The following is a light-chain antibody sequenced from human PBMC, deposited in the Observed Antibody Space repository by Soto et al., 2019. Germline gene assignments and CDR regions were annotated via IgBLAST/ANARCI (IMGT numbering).Light chain of an antibody. CDR1: SSNIGAGYD. J-gene: IGLJ3*02. CDR2: ANS. CDR3: QSYDSSLSAWV. V-gene: IGLV1-40*01. Sequence: QSVLTQPPSVSGAPGQRVTISCTESSSNIGAGYDVHWYQQLPGTAPKLLIYANSNRPSGVPDRFSGSKSGTSASLAITGLRAEDEADYYCQSYDSSLSAWVFGGGTKLTVL.